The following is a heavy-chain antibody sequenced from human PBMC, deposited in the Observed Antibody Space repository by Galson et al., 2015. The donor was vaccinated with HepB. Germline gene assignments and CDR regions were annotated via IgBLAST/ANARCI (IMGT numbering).Heavy chain of an antibody. CDR3: ARQITIFGAMDV. V-gene: IGHV1-18*01. CDR1: GYTFISYG. Sequence: SVKVSCKASGYTFISYGISWVRQAPGQGLEWMGWISAYNGNTNYAQKLQGRVTMTTDTSTSTAYMELRSLRSDDTAVYYCARQITIFGAMDVWGQGTLVTVSS. J-gene: IGHJ4*02. CDR2: ISAYNGNT. D-gene: IGHD3-3*01.